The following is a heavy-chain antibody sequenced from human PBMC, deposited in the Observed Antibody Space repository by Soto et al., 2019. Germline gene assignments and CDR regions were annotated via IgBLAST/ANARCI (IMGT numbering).Heavy chain of an antibody. CDR1: GFTFSSYA. D-gene: IGHD4-17*01. Sequence: QTGGSLRLSCAASGFTFSSYAMHWVRQAPGKGLEWVAVISYDGSSKYYADSVKGRFTISRDNSKNTLYLQMNSLRAEDTAVYYCARDRSTTVTYLSYWGQGTLVTVSS. V-gene: IGHV3-30-3*01. J-gene: IGHJ4*02. CDR3: ARDRSTTVTYLSY. CDR2: ISYDGSSK.